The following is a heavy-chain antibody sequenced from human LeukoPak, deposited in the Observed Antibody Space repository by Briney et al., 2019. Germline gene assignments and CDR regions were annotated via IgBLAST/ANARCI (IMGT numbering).Heavy chain of an antibody. CDR3: AREFGDTAMVTEAPFDY. J-gene: IGHJ4*02. CDR2: INWNGGST. Sequence: GRSLRLSCAASGFTFDDYGMSWVRQAPGKGLEWVSGINWNGGSTGYADSVKGRFTISRDNAKNSLYLQMNSLRAEDTALYYCAREFGDTAMVTEAPFDYWGQGTLVTVSS. D-gene: IGHD5-18*01. CDR1: GFTFDDYG. V-gene: IGHV3-20*04.